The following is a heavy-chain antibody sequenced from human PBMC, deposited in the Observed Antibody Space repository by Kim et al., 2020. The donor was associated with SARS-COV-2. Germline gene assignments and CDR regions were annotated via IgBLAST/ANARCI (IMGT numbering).Heavy chain of an antibody. V-gene: IGHV3-33*06. CDR3: AKDLIAVRVRGEILGEYYGMDV. CDR1: GFTFSSYG. CDR2: IWYDGSNK. D-gene: IGHD3-10*01. J-gene: IGHJ6*02. Sequence: GGSLRLSCAASGFTFSSYGMHWVRQAPGKGLEWVAVIWYDGSNKYYADSVKGRFTISRDNSKNTLYLQMNSLRAEDTAVYYCAKDLIAVRVRGEILGEYYGMDVWGQGTTVTVSS.